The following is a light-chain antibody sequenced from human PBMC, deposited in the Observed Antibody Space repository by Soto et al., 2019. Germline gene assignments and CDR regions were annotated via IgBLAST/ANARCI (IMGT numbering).Light chain of an antibody. Sequence: EVEMRQSPGTRSACREERATLSCRASQSVDGYLAWYQQKPGQAPRLLIYGASTRATGVTARFRGGGSGTEFTLTITSLQSEDSAVYYCQQYHQWPPITFGQGTRLE. V-gene: IGKV3-15*01. CDR1: QSVDGY. J-gene: IGKJ5*01. CDR2: GAS. CDR3: QQYHQWPPIT.